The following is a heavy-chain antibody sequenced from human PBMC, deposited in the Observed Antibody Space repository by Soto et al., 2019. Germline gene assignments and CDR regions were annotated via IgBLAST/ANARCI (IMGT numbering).Heavy chain of an antibody. CDR2: MNPNSCNT. V-gene: IGHV1-8*02. D-gene: IGHD2-21*02. J-gene: IGHJ3*01. CDR3: TRALRGDYGWIDL. CDR1: GYTFSSFD. Sequence: ASVKVSCKASGYTFSSFDINWVRQAPGQGLEWMGRMNPNSCNTGYTQKFQGRVSMTRNFSISTAYMELSSLKSEDTAVYYCTRALRGDYGWIDLGGQGTMVTVSS.